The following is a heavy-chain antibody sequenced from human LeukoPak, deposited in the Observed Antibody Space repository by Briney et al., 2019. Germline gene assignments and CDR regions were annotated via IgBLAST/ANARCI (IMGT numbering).Heavy chain of an antibody. J-gene: IGHJ5*02. CDR3: ARVPTVTNWFDP. D-gene: IGHD4-17*01. Sequence: SGGSLRLSCAASGFSFSDAWMNWVRQAPGQGLEWMGWINADNGNTKYSQKFQGRVTITRDASANTAYMELSSLRSGDTAVYYCARVPTVTNWFDPWGQGTLVTVSS. CDR1: GFSFSDAW. V-gene: IGHV1-3*01. CDR2: INADNGNT.